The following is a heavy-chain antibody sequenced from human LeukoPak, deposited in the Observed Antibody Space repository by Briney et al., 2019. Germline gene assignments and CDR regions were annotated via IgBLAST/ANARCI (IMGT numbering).Heavy chain of an antibody. J-gene: IGHJ4*02. CDR1: GFTFSSNG. V-gene: IGHV3-33*01. CDR2: IWYDGSNK. D-gene: IGHD3-16*01. Sequence: GGSLRLSCAASGFTFSSNGMHWVRKAPGKGLEWVAVIWYDGSNKYYADSVKGRFTISRDNSKNTLSLQMNSLRAEDTAVYYCARDVSGGGVGNADYWGQGTLVTVSS. CDR3: ARDVSGGGVGNADY.